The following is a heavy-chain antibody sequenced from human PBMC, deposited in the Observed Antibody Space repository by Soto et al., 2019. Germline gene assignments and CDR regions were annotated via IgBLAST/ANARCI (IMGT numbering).Heavy chain of an antibody. CDR3: VKGNLPDIVVVTGDRGVLFYYLDV. CDR2: INWNSDSV. V-gene: IGHV3-9*01. D-gene: IGHD2-2*01. J-gene: IGHJ6*03. CDR1: GVTFDDFA. Sequence: EVQLVESGGGLVQPGWSLRLSCAVSGVTFDDFAMHWVRRVPGKGLEWVSGINWNSDSVGYADSVRGRFTISRDNAKNSLYLQMNSLRSEDTALYYCVKGNLPDIVVVTGDRGVLFYYLDVWVKGTAVTVS.